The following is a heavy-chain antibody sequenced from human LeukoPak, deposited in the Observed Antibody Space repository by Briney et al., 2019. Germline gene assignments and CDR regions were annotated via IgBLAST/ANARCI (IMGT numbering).Heavy chain of an antibody. CDR1: GGSITGYY. Sequence: SETLSLTCTVSGGSITGYYWSWIRQPPGKGLEWIGYLYYSGGTDYNRSLKSRVTMSVDTSKNQFPLKLRFVTAADTAVYYCARRADYFSTTGYDKFDYWGQGSLVTVSS. CDR3: ARRADYFSTTGYDKFDY. V-gene: IGHV4-59*08. D-gene: IGHD3-9*01. J-gene: IGHJ4*02. CDR2: LYYSGGT.